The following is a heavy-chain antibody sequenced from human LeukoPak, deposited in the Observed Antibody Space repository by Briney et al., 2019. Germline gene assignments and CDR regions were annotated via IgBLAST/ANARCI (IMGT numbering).Heavy chain of an antibody. Sequence: GGSLRLSCAASGFTFSSYSMNWVRQAPGKGLEWVSSISSSSSYIYYADSVKGRFTISRDNAKNSLYLQMNSLRAEDTAVYYCAGRDGYNYSYYFDYWGQGTLVTVSS. V-gene: IGHV3-21*04. CDR3: AGRDGYNYSYYFDY. J-gene: IGHJ4*02. D-gene: IGHD5-24*01. CDR1: GFTFSSYS. CDR2: ISSSSSYI.